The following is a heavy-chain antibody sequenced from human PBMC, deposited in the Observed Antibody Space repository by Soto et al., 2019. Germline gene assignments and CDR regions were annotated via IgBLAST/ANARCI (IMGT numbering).Heavy chain of an antibody. D-gene: IGHD5-18*01. Sequence: QVQLVESGGAVVQPGKSLRLSCAASGFTFSSYGMYWIRQAPGKGLEWVAAISYDGSNKFHADSVKGRFTISRDNSQNTLYLQMNSLSTEDTAVYYCAKDIVRYTYGACDNWGQGALVTVYS. J-gene: IGHJ4*02. CDR2: ISYDGSNK. CDR1: GFTFSSYG. V-gene: IGHV3-30*18. CDR3: AKDIVRYTYGACDN.